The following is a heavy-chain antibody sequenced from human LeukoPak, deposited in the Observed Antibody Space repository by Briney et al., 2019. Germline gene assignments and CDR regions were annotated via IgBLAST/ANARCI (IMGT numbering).Heavy chain of an antibody. CDR2: IYTSGST. J-gene: IGHJ6*03. CDR1: GGSISSYY. D-gene: IGHD1-14*01. Sequence: SETLSLTCTVSGGSISSYYWSWIRQPAGKGLEWIGRIYTSGSTNYNPSLKSRVTISVDTSKNQFSLKLSSVTAADTAVYYCARADRAPYYYYYYMDVWGKGTTVTISS. V-gene: IGHV4-4*07. CDR3: ARADRAPYYYYYYMDV.